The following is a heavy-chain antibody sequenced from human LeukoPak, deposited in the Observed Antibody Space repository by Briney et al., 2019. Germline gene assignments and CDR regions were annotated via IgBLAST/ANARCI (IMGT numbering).Heavy chain of an antibody. CDR2: INAGNGHT. D-gene: IGHD5-24*01. V-gene: IGHV1-3*01. J-gene: IGHJ4*02. CDR3: ARGIWSATRVDYYLDN. CDR1: GYTFSGYA. Sequence: ASVKVSCKASGYTFSGYAVHWVRQAPGQRFEWMGWINAGNGHTKYSQNSQGRVTITRDSSANIVYMELSSLTSEDTAVYYCARGIWSATRVDYYLDNWGQGTLVTVSS.